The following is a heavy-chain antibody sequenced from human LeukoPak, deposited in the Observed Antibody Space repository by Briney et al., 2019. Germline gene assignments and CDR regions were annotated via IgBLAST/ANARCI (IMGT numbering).Heavy chain of an antibody. CDR1: GFTFSSYA. Sequence: GGSLRLSCAATGFTFSSYAMNWLRQAPGKGLEWVSYISSRSSAIYYTDSVKGRFTISRDNAKNSLYLQMNSLRAEDTAVYYCARERWSGYSYGDVDYWGQGTLVTVSS. CDR2: ISSRSSAI. CDR3: ARERWSGYSYGDVDY. D-gene: IGHD5-18*01. J-gene: IGHJ4*02. V-gene: IGHV3-48*01.